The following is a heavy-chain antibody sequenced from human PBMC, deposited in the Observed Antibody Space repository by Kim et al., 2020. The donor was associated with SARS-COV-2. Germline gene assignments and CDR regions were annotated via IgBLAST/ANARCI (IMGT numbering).Heavy chain of an antibody. Sequence: SETLSLTCAVYGGSFSGYYWSWIRQPPGKGLEWIGEINHSGSTNYNPSLKSRVTISVDTSKNQFSLKLSSVTAADTAVYYCARGCLIAMAVTLFPYYYY. CDR2: INHSGST. V-gene: IGHV4-34*01. CDR1: GGSFSGYY. D-gene: IGHD6-19*01. CDR3: ARGCLIAMAVTLFPYYYY. J-gene: IGHJ6*03.